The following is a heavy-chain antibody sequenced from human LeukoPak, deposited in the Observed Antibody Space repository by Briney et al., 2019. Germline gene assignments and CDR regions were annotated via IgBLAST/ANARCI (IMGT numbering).Heavy chain of an antibody. Sequence: GGSLRLSCAASGFTFSHTWMNWVRQAPGKGLEWVSSISGGGGDTYYADSVKGRFTISRDNSKNTLYLQMSSLRAEDTAVYYCAKEVSGSHNGNFFDPWGQGTLVTVSS. V-gene: IGHV3-23*01. CDR2: ISGGGGDT. CDR3: AKEVSGSHNGNFFDP. D-gene: IGHD5-12*01. J-gene: IGHJ5*02. CDR1: GFTFSHTW.